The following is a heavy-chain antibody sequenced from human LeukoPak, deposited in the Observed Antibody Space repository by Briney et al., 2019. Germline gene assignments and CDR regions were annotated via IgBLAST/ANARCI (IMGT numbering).Heavy chain of an antibody. CDR2: INHSGST. V-gene: IGHV4-34*01. CDR1: DGSFSGYY. D-gene: IGHD3-3*01. CDR3: ARGLNDSWTGENY. Sequence: SETPSLTCAVYDGSFSGYYWSWIRQPPGKGLEWIGEINHSGSTNYNPSLKSRVTISLDTSKSQFSLKVRYVTAADTAVYYCARGLNDSWTGENYWGQGTPVTVSS. J-gene: IGHJ4*02.